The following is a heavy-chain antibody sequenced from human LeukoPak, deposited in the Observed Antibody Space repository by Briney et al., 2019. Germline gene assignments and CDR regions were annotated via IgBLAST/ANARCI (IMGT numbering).Heavy chain of an antibody. CDR1: GGSISSGGYY. CDR3: ARDAGNSSSWYPITARWFDP. CDR2: IYYSGST. Sequence: SETLSLTCTVSGGSISSGGYYWRWIRQHPGKGLEWIGYIYYSGSTYYNPSLKSRVTISVDTSKNQFSLKLSSVTAADTAVYYCARDAGNSSSWYPITARWFDPWGQGTLVTVSS. J-gene: IGHJ5*02. D-gene: IGHD6-13*01. V-gene: IGHV4-31*03.